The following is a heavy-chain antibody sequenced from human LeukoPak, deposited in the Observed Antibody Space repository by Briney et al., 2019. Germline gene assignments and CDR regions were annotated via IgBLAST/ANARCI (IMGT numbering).Heavy chain of an antibody. Sequence: GASVKVSCKASGYTFTSYYMHWVRQAPGQGLEWMGIINPSGGSTSYAQKFQGRVTMTRDTSTSTVYMELSSLRSEDTAVYYCARDGFYGLGSYRSYYYGMDVWGQGTTVTVSS. CDR3: ARDGFYGLGSYRSYYYGMDV. D-gene: IGHD3-10*01. J-gene: IGHJ6*02. CDR1: GYTFTSYY. V-gene: IGHV1-46*03. CDR2: INPSGGST.